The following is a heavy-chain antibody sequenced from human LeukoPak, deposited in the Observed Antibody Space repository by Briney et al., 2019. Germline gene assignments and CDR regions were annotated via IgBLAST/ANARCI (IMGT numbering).Heavy chain of an antibody. CDR2: IYYSGST. D-gene: IGHD6-19*01. V-gene: IGHV4-39*01. CDR1: GGSISSSSYY. Sequence: SETLSLTCTVSGGSISSSSYYWGWIRPPPGKGLEWIGSIYYSGSTYYNPSLKSRVTISVDTSKNQFSLKLSSVTAADTAVYYCARLANSGSGWYKDYWGQGTLVTVSS. J-gene: IGHJ4*02. CDR3: ARLANSGSGWYKDY.